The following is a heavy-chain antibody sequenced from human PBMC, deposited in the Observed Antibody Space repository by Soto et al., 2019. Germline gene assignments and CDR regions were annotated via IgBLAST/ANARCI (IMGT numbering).Heavy chain of an antibody. J-gene: IGHJ6*02. V-gene: IGHV3-21*02. Sequence: EVQLVESGGGLVKPGGSLRLSCAASGFTFSRYGMNWVRQAPGKGLELVSSISGLSSYIYYADSVKGRFTVSRDNAKNSLYVQMNPLRAEDTAVYYCARDPQQRLADSYSYGMDVWGQGTTVIVSS. D-gene: IGHD6-25*01. CDR3: ARDPQQRLADSYSYGMDV. CDR1: GFTFSRYG. CDR2: ISGLSSYI.